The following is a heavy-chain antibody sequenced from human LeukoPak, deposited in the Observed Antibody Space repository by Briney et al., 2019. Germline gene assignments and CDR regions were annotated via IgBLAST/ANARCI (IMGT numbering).Heavy chain of an antibody. CDR2: INPNSGGT. CDR1: GYTFTGYY. D-gene: IGHD6-13*01. J-gene: IGHJ5*02. V-gene: IGHV1-2*02. Sequence: ASLKVSCKASGYTFTGYYMHWVRQAPGQGLEWVAWINPNSGGTNYAQKLQGRVTMIRDTSISTTYMELSRLRTDDTAVYYCAREVAKKYSSTRGGFDPWGQGTLVIVSS. CDR3: AREVAKKYSSTRGGFDP.